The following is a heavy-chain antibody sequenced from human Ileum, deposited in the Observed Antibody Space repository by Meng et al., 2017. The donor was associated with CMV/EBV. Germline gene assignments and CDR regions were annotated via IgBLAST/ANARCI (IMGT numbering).Heavy chain of an antibody. J-gene: IGHJ4*02. CDR3: ARARSGWYDDFQY. D-gene: IGHD6-19*01. Sequence: EVQLVAAGGDLIQPGGSLRLSCVTSGFSFTNYWMHWVRQAPGKGLMWVSHINIDGSSTTYADSVKGRFTISRDNAKNTLYLEMNSLRVEDTAVYYCARARSGWYDDFQYWGRGTLVTVSS. CDR1: GFSFTNYW. CDR2: INIDGSST. V-gene: IGHV3-74*01.